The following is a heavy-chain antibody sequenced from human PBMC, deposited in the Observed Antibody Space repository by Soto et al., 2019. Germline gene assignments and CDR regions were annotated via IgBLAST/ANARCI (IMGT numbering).Heavy chain of an antibody. J-gene: IGHJ4*02. Sequence: PGGSLRLSCAASGFTFSSYWMSWVRQAPGKGLEWVANIKQDGSEKYYVDSVKGRFTIPRDNAKNSLYLQMNSLRAEDTAVYYCARERIPLLWFGEFTYWGQGTLVTVSS. CDR2: IKQDGSEK. D-gene: IGHD3-10*01. V-gene: IGHV3-7*01. CDR3: ARERIPLLWFGEFTY. CDR1: GFTFSSYW.